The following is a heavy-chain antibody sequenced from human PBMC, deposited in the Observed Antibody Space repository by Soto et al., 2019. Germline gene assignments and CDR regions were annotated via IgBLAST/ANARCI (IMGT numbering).Heavy chain of an antibody. Sequence: QVQLVESGGGVVQPGRSLRRSCAASGFNFNNYGMHWVRQAPGKGLEWVAVIWNDGNGYYYANSVKGRFTISRDNSKNTLYLQMSSLRAEDTAVYYCARRQISPPTRGAASARGGMDVWGQGTTVTVSS. J-gene: IGHJ6*02. CDR1: GFNFNNYG. CDR3: ARRQISPPTRGAASARGGMDV. CDR2: IWNDGNGY. D-gene: IGHD6-13*01. V-gene: IGHV3-33*01.